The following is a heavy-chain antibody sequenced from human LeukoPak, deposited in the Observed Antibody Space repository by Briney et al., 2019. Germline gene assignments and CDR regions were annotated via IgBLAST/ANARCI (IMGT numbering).Heavy chain of an antibody. D-gene: IGHD6-25*01. CDR2: INHSGSA. CDR3: ARGAPGIAAVNE. J-gene: IGHJ1*01. CDR1: GGSFSGHY. Sequence: SETLSLTCAVYGGSFSGHYWTWIRQPPGKGLQWIGEINHSGSADYNPSLKSRATISVDTSKNQFSLRLSSVTAADTALYYCARGAPGIAAVNEWGQGTLVTVSS. V-gene: IGHV4-34*01.